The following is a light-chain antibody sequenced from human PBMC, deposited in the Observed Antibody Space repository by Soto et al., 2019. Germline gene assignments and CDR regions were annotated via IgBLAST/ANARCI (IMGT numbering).Light chain of an antibody. J-gene: IGLJ1*01. Sequence: QSALTQPPSASGSPGQSVTISCTGTSSDIGDYNYVSWYQQHPGKAPKVMIYEVSKRPSGVPDRFSGSKSGNTASLTVSGLQAEDEADYYCSSYAGSLYVFGTGTKLTVL. CDR3: SSYAGSLYV. CDR1: SSDIGDYNY. V-gene: IGLV2-8*01. CDR2: EVS.